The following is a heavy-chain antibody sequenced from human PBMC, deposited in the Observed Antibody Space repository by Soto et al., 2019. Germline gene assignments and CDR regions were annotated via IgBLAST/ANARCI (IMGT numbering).Heavy chain of an antibody. CDR2: IIPIFGTA. CDR1: GGTFSSYA. CDR3: ARDAGDRGYCSSTSCYRPYYYYGMDV. D-gene: IGHD2-2*01. Sequence: QVQLVQSGAEVKKPGSSVKVSCKASGGTFSSYAISWVRQAPGQGLEWMGGIIPIFGTANYAQKFQVRVTITADKSTSTAYMELSSLRSEDTAVYYCARDAGDRGYCSSTSCYRPYYYYGMDVWGQGTTVTVSS. J-gene: IGHJ6*02. V-gene: IGHV1-69*06.